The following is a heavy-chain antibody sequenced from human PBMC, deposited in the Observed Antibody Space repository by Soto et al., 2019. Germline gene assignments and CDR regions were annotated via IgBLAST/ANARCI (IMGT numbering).Heavy chain of an antibody. CDR1: GYTLTSYG. CDR2: INPNSGGT. V-gene: IGHV1-2*04. Sequence: GASVKVSCKASGYTLTSYGISWVRQAPGQGLEWMGWINPNSGGTNYAQKFQGWVTMTRDTSISTAYMELRSLRSDDTAVYYCARVSASYEEDYYYYMDVWGKGTTVTVSS. J-gene: IGHJ6*03. CDR3: ARVSASYEEDYYYYMDV. D-gene: IGHD3-16*01.